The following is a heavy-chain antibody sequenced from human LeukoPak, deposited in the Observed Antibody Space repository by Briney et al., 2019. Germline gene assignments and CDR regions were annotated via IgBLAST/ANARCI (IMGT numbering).Heavy chain of an antibody. D-gene: IGHD5-12*01. CDR3: TRGGTGYDSDY. V-gene: IGHV4-30-2*01. CDR2: TRLSGST. J-gene: IGHJ4*02. Sequence: SQTLSLTCTVSGGSITGGAYYWSWFRQPPGKGLEWIGYTRLSGSTFYNPSLQSRVTISVDRSNNQFSLNLRSVTAADTAVYYCTRGGTGYDSDYWGQGTLVTVSS. CDR1: GGSITGGAYY.